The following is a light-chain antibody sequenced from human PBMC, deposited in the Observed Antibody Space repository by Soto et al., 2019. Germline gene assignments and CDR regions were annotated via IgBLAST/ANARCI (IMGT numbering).Light chain of an antibody. V-gene: IGLV2-14*01. Sequence: QSVLTQPASVSGSPGQSITISCTGTSSDVGGYNYVSWYQQHPDKAPKLMIYDVRNRPSGVSNRFSGSKSGNTASLTISGLQAEDEADYYCSSYTSSSTQVFGTGTKLTVL. CDR3: SSYTSSSTQV. CDR1: SSDVGGYNY. CDR2: DVR. J-gene: IGLJ1*01.